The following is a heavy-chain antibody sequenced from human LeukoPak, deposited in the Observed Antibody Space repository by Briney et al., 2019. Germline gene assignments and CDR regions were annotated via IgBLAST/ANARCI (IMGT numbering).Heavy chain of an antibody. Sequence: PSETLSLTCAVYGGSFSGYYWSWNRQPPGKGLEWIGEINHSGSTNYNPSLKSRVTISVDTSKNQFSLKLSSVTAADTAVYYCARGIRVVAARTYYFDYWGQGTLVTVPS. CDR1: GGSFSGYY. D-gene: IGHD2-15*01. CDR3: ARGIRVVAARTYYFDY. V-gene: IGHV4-34*01. CDR2: INHSGST. J-gene: IGHJ4*02.